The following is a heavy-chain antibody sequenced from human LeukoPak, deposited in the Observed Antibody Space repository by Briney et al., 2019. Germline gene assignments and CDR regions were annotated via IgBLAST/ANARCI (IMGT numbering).Heavy chain of an antibody. CDR3: ARASKYYYDSSGYPIFDY. CDR1: GGSISSYY. D-gene: IGHD3-22*01. J-gene: IGHJ4*02. CDR2: IYYSGST. Sequence: SETLSLTCTVSGGSISSYYWSWIRQPPGKGLEWIGYIYYSGSTSYNPSLKSRVTISVDTSKNQFSLKLSSVTAADTAVYYCARASKYYYDSSGYPIFDYWGQGTLVTVSS. V-gene: IGHV4-59*01.